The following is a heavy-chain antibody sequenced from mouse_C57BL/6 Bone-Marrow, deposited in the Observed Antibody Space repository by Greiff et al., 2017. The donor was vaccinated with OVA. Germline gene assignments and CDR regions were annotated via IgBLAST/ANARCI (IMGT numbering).Heavy chain of an antibody. D-gene: IGHD2-1*01. J-gene: IGHJ4*01. Sequence: VMLVESGAELVKPGASVKISCKASGYAFSSYWMNWVKQRPGKGLEWIGQIYPGDGDTNYNGKFRGKATLTADKSSSTAYMQLSSLTSEDSAVYFCARMGNFYYAMDYWGQGTSVTVSS. CDR2: IYPGDGDT. V-gene: IGHV1-80*01. CDR1: GYAFSSYW. CDR3: ARMGNFYYAMDY.